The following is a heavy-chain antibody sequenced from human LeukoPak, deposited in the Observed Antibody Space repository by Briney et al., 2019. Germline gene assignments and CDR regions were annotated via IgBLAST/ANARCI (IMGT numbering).Heavy chain of an antibody. Sequence: GGSLRLSCAASGFTFSSYSMNWVRQAPGKGLEWVSSISSSSSYIYYADSVKGRFTISRDNSKNTLYLQMNSLRAEDTAVYYCAKRRDYYDSSGYSVLFDYWGQGTLATVSS. CDR3: AKRRDYYDSSGYSVLFDY. J-gene: IGHJ4*02. V-gene: IGHV3-21*04. CDR1: GFTFSSYS. CDR2: ISSSSSYI. D-gene: IGHD3-22*01.